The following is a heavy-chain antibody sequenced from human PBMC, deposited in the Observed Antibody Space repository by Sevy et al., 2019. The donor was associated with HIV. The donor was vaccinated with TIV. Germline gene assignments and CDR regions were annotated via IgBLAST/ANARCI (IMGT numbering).Heavy chain of an antibody. J-gene: IGHJ6*02. CDR1: GFTFSSYW. V-gene: IGHV3-74*01. Sequence: GGSLRLSCAASGFTFSSYWMHWVRQAPGKGLVWVSRINSDGSSTSYADSVKGRFTISRDNAKNTLYLQMNSLRAEDTAVYYCARDPITGYSSSWYDRYYYYGMDVWGQGTTVTVSS. CDR2: INSDGSST. D-gene: IGHD6-13*01. CDR3: ARDPITGYSSSWYDRYYYYGMDV.